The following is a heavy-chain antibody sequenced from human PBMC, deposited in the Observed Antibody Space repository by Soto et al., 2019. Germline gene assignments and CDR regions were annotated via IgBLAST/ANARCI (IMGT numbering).Heavy chain of an antibody. J-gene: IGHJ6*02. Sequence: QITLKESGPTLVKPTQTLTLTCTVSGFSLSTSGVGVDWIRQPPGKALEWLALIYWDDDKRYSPSLRNRLTITKDTSKNQVVLTMTNMDPVDTATYDCAREVLGASSSGMDVWGQGTTVTVSS. V-gene: IGHV2-5*02. CDR1: GFSLSTSGVG. CDR2: IYWDDDK. CDR3: AREVLGASSSGMDV. D-gene: IGHD3-16*02.